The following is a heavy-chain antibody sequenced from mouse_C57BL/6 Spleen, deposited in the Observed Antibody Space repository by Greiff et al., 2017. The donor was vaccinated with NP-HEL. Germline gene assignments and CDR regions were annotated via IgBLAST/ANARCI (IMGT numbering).Heavy chain of an antibody. CDR2: IDPSDGYT. CDR1: GYTFTSYW. D-gene: IGHD2-1*01. J-gene: IGHJ4*01. Sequence: QVQLQQPGAELVMPGASVKLSCKASGYTFTSYWMHWVKQRPGQGLEWIGEIDPSDGYTNYNQKFKGKSTLTVDKSSSTAYMQLSSLTSEDAAVYYCAIIYYGKMDYWGQGTSVTVSS. V-gene: IGHV1-69*01. CDR3: AIIYYGKMDY.